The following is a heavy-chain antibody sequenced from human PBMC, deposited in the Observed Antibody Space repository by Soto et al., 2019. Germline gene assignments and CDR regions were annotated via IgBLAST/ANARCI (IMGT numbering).Heavy chain of an antibody. CDR1: GFTFSSYA. CDR3: AKDRGRFGPTGEDYFDY. CDR2: ISGSGGST. D-gene: IGHD1-26*01. V-gene: IGHV3-23*01. J-gene: IGHJ4*02. Sequence: GESLKISCAASGFTFSSYAMSWVRQAPGKGLEWVSAISGSGGSTYYADSVKGRFTISRDNSKNTLYLQMNSLRAEDTAVYYCAKDRGRFGPTGEDYFDYWGQGTLVTVSS.